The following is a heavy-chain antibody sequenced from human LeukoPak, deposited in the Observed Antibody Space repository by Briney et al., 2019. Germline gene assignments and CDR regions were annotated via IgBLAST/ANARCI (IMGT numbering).Heavy chain of an antibody. D-gene: IGHD6-19*01. J-gene: IGHJ4*02. CDR3: ARRESSGFFDY. CDR2: IYYSGST. V-gene: IGHV4-59*08. CDR1: GGSISSYY. Sequence: PSETLSLTCTVSGGSISSYYWSWIRQPPRKGLEWIGYIYYSGSTSYNPSLNSRVTISLDTSKNQFSLNLSSVTAADTAVYYCARRESSGFFDYWGQGTLVTVSS.